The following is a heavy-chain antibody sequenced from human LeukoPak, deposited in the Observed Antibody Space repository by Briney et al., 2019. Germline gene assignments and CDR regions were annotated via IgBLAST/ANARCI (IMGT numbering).Heavy chain of an antibody. CDR2: IIPIFGTA. J-gene: IGHJ5*02. CDR3: ARSGDLLLENWFDP. CDR1: GDTFSSYT. V-gene: IGHV1-69*08. D-gene: IGHD1-1*01. Sequence: SVKVSCKASGDTFSSYTISWVRQAPGQGLEWMGRIIPIFGTANYAQKFQGRVTITADTSTSTAYMEVSSLRSEDTAMYYCARSGDLLLENWFDPWGQGTLVTVSS.